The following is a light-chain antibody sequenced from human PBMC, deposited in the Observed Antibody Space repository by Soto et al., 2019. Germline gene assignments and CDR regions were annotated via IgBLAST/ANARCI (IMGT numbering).Light chain of an antibody. Sequence: DTVLTQSPGTLSLSPGERATLSCGASQSVTSNYLAWYQQKPGQAPRLLIFGASIRVTGIPDRFIGSGSGTDFTLTISRLEPEDFAVYYCQHYVTSLTTFGQGTKVDIK. V-gene: IGKV3-20*01. J-gene: IGKJ1*01. CDR1: QSVTSNY. CDR2: GAS. CDR3: QHYVTSLTT.